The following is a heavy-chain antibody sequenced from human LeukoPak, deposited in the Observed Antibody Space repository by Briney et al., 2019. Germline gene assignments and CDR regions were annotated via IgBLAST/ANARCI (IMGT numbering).Heavy chain of an antibody. CDR1: GFTFSNAW. J-gene: IGHJ6*02. CDR3: AKDMGYFTGMDV. D-gene: IGHD2-8*01. CDR2: IKSKTDDGTR. V-gene: IGHV3-15*07. Sequence: GGSLRLSCAASGFTFSNAWMNWVRQAPGKGLEWVGHIKSKTDDGTRDFAAPVKGRFTISRDDSKNTLYLQMNSLKIEDTAVYYCAKDMGYFTGMDVWGQGTTVTVSS.